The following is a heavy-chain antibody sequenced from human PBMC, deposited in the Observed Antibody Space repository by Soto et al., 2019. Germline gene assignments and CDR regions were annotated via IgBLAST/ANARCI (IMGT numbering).Heavy chain of an antibody. CDR3: AKDTLVYCSGGSCPSGMDV. J-gene: IGHJ6*02. CDR2: ISWNSGSI. Sequence: EVQLVESGGGLVQPGRSLRLSCAASGFTFDDYAMHWVRQAPGKGLEWVSGISWNSGSIGYADSVKGRFTISRDNAKNSLYLQMNSLGAEDTALYYCAKDTLVYCSGGSCPSGMDVWGQGTTVTVSS. CDR1: GFTFDDYA. D-gene: IGHD2-15*01. V-gene: IGHV3-9*01.